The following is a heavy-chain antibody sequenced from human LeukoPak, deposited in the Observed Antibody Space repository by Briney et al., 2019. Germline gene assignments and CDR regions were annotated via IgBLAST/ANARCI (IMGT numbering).Heavy chain of an antibody. V-gene: IGHV4-59*01. D-gene: IGHD4-17*01. CDR3: ARVVRGAVTSNCFDP. CDR2: ISNSGTT. J-gene: IGHJ5*02. Sequence: SETLSLTCTVSGGSINDYYWTWIRQAPGKGLEWIGYISNSGTTDHNPSLKSRVTMSVDTSNNELSLRLTSVTAADTAMYYCARVVRGAVTSNCFDPWGQGTLVTVSS. CDR1: GGSINDYY.